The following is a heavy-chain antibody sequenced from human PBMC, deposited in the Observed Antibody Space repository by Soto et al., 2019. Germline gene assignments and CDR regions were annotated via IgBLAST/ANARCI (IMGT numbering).Heavy chain of an antibody. Sequence: QVQVVQCGDEVKETGASVRVSCKTSGYSFTAYGISRVRQAPGQGLEWMGWISCYNGKTKYAQKVQGRVTMTTDTSTNTAYMEVSSLRSDDTVIYYCARDAAPPELRFLEWHNYDYNGMDVWGQGPTVTVSS. J-gene: IGHJ6*02. V-gene: IGHV1-18*01. CDR2: ISCYNGKT. D-gene: IGHD3-3*01. CDR3: ARDAAPPELRFLEWHNYDYNGMDV. CDR1: GYSFTAYG.